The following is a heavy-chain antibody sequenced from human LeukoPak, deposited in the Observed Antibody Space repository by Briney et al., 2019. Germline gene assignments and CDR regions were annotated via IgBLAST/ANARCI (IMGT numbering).Heavy chain of an antibody. CDR2: ISGSGVGT. D-gene: IGHD2-21*01. J-gene: IGHJ3*02. CDR3: AKDQVISGSEASDI. CDR1: GFTFSSYT. V-gene: IGHV3-23*01. Sequence: QAGGSLRLSCAASGFTFSSYTMNWVRQAPGKGLEWVSAISGSGVGTYYADSVKGRFTIPRDNSWNTLYLQMSSLRAEDTAVYYCAKDQVISGSEASDIWGQGTMVTVSS.